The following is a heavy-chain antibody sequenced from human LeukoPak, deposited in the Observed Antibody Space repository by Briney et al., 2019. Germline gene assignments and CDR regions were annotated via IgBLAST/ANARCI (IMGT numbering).Heavy chain of an antibody. CDR2: INHSGST. CDR1: GGSFSGYY. V-gene: IGHV4-34*01. D-gene: IGHD6-13*01. CDR3: ARGSGSSWFDY. Sequence: SETLSLTCAVYGGSFSGYYWSWIRQPPGKGLEWIGEINHSGSTNCNPSLKSRVTISVDTSKNQFSLKLSSVTAADTAVYYCARGSGSSWFDYWGQGTLVTVSS. J-gene: IGHJ4*02.